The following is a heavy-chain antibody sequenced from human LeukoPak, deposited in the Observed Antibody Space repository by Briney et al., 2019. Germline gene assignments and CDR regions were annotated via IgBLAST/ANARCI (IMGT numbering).Heavy chain of an antibody. J-gene: IGHJ6*02. Sequence: GRSLRLSGAASGFTFSTYWMYWVRQAPGKGLMWVSRMNSDGSTIRYADSVKGRFTISRDNAKNTLYLQMNSLRVEDTAVYYCARGMYGDSVGMDVWGQGTTVTVSS. V-gene: IGHV3-74*01. CDR1: GFTFSTYW. CDR2: MNSDGSTI. CDR3: ARGMYGDSVGMDV. D-gene: IGHD2-21*02.